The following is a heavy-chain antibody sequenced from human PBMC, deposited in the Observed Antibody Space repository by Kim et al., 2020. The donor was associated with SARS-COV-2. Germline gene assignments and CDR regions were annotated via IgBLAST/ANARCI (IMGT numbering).Heavy chain of an antibody. Sequence: SVKVSCKASGGTFSSYAISWVRQSPGQGLEWMGGIIPIFGTANYAQKFQGRVTITADESTSTAYMELSSLRSEDTAVYYCARDGCSSTSCHLGGYYGMDVWGQGTTVTVSS. V-gene: IGHV1-69*13. CDR1: GGTFSSYA. CDR3: ARDGCSSTSCHLGGYYGMDV. CDR2: IIPIFGTA. J-gene: IGHJ6*02. D-gene: IGHD2-2*01.